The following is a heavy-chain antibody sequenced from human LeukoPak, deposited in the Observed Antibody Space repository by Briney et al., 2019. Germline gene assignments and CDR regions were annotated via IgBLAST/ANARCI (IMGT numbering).Heavy chain of an antibody. D-gene: IGHD3-10*01. CDR1: GFTFSTYE. CDR3: ARYGSGGYYKSWFDP. J-gene: IGHJ5*02. V-gene: IGHV3-48*03. CDR2: ISSSGSTI. Sequence: PGGSLGLSCAASGFTFSTYEMNWVRQAPGKGLEWVSYISSSGSTIYYADSVKGRFTISRDNAKNSLYLQMNSLRAEDTAVYYCARYGSGGYYKSWFDPWGQGTLVTVSS.